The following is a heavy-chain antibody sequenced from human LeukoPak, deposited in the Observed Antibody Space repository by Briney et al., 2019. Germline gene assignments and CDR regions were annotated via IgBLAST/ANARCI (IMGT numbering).Heavy chain of an antibody. CDR3: AKGPNYFDS. CDR1: GFSFSNYW. Sequence: PGGSLRLSCAASGFSFSNYWMHWVRQAPGKGLVWVTRMNSDGSATYYADSVQGRFTISRDNAKNTLYLQMNSLRAEDTAMYFCAKGPNYFDSGRQGPVVTVSS. V-gene: IGHV3-74*01. J-gene: IGHJ4*02. CDR2: MNSDGSAT.